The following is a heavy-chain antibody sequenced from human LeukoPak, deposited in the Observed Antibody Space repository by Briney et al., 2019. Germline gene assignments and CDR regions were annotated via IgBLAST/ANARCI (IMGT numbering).Heavy chain of an antibody. J-gene: IGHJ4*02. Sequence: GGSLRLSCAASGFTFSSYWMSWVRQAPGKGLEWVANIKQDGSEKYYVDSVKGRFTISRDNAKNSLYLQMNSLRAEDTAVYYCARGGKDYYGSGSYYKIWGQGTLVTVSS. V-gene: IGHV3-7*01. CDR3: ARGGKDYYGSGSYYKI. D-gene: IGHD3-10*01. CDR2: IKQDGSEK. CDR1: GFTFSSYW.